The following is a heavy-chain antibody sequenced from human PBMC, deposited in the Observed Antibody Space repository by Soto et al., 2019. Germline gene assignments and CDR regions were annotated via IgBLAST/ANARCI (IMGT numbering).Heavy chain of an antibody. CDR3: ARADNIVVVPAAISGTQGRAWVDP. Sequence: QVQLVQSGAEVKKPGASVKVSCKASGYTFTGYYMHWVRQAPGQGLEWMGWINPNSGGTNYAQKFQGWVSMTRDPSISTAYMELSRLRSDDTAVYYCARADNIVVVPAAISGTQGRAWVDPWGQGTLVTVSS. V-gene: IGHV1-2*04. D-gene: IGHD2-2*01. J-gene: IGHJ5*02. CDR2: INPNSGGT. CDR1: GYTFTGYY.